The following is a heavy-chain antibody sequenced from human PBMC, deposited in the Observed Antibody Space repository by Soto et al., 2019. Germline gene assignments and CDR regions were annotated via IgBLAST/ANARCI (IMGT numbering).Heavy chain of an antibody. V-gene: IGHV4-39*01. CDR1: GDSISNSRFY. J-gene: IGHJ5*02. D-gene: IGHD3-22*01. Sequence: QLQLQESGPGLVKSSETLSLTCSVSGDSISNSRFYWAWIRQPPGEGLEWIGRIYHTGNAYYNPSLKSRVTIFVDTSKNQCSLTLTSVTAADTALYYCARDYFDSSDYTTNWFDPWGQGTLVTVAS. CDR3: ARDYFDSSDYTTNWFDP. CDR2: IYHTGNA.